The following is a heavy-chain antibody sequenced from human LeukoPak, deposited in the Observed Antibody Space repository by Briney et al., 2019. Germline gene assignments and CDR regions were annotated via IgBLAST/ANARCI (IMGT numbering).Heavy chain of an antibody. J-gene: IGHJ3*02. V-gene: IGHV1-2*02. D-gene: IGHD3-10*01. CDR3: ARSKPYGSGSYYLDAFAI. CDR1: GYTFTGYY. CDR2: INPNSGGT. Sequence: ASVKVSCKASGYTFTGYYMHWVRQAPGQGLEWLGWINPNSGGTNYAQKFQGRVTMTRDTSISTAYMELSRLRSDDTAVYYCARSKPYGSGSYYLDAFAIWGQGTMVTVSS.